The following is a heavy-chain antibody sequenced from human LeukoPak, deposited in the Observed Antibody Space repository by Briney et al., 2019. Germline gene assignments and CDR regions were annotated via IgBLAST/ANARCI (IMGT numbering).Heavy chain of an antibody. Sequence: GGSLRLSCAASGFSVSSNYMIWVRQAPGKRLEWVSVFYSGGSTNYADSVKGRFTISRDNPKNTLDLQMNSLRVDDTAVYYCARGGFSGTPEDWGQGTLVTVSS. CDR2: FYSGGST. D-gene: IGHD1-26*01. J-gene: IGHJ4*02. V-gene: IGHV3-66*01. CDR3: ARGGFSGTPED. CDR1: GFSVSSNY.